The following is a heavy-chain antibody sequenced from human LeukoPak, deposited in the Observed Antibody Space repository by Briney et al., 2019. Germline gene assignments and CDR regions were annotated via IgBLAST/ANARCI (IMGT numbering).Heavy chain of an antibody. J-gene: IGHJ4*02. Sequence: GGSLRLSCAASGFTVSSNYMSWVRQAPGKGLEWVSVIYSGGSTYYADSVKGRFTISRDNSKNTLYLQMSSLRAEDTAVYYCASGTYYYDSSGYYRWGQGTLVTVSS. CDR2: IYSGGST. CDR3: ASGTYYYDSSGYYR. CDR1: GFTVSSNY. D-gene: IGHD3-22*01. V-gene: IGHV3-53*01.